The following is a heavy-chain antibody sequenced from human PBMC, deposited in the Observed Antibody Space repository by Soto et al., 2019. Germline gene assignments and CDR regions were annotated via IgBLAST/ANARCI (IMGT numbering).Heavy chain of an antibody. CDR2: IYSRDSDT. J-gene: IGHJ4*02. CDR3: ARAPYNRDDGDFDF. Sequence: PGESLKISCQGSWYRFTNFWIGWVRQRPGKGLEWMGIIYSRDSDTRYSPSFQGQVTISVDSSISTAYLQWSSLKASDTAIYYCARAPYNRDDGDFDFWGQGTLVTDSS. D-gene: IGHD1-1*01. V-gene: IGHV5-51*01. CDR1: WYRFTNFW.